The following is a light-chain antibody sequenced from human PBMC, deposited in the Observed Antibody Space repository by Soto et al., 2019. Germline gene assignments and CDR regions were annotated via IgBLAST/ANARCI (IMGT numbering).Light chain of an antibody. J-gene: IGLJ2*01. CDR1: SSDVGGYNS. V-gene: IGLV2-8*01. CDR3: SSFAGSDNVL. Sequence: QSVLTQPPSASGSPGPSVTISCTGTSSDVGGYNSVSWYQQHPGKAPKLMIYEVSQRPSGVPVRFSGSKSGNTASLTVSGLQAEDEADYYCSSFAGSDNVLFGGGTKLTVL. CDR2: EVS.